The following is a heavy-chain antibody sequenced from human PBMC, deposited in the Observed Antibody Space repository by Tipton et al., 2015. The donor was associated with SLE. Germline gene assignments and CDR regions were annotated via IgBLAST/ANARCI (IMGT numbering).Heavy chain of an antibody. D-gene: IGHD3-10*01. CDR3: ARVDGSGPDAFDI. J-gene: IGHJ3*02. Sequence: TLSLTCNVSGYSITRDSNYWTWIRQPAGKGLVWIGHIYTSGATNYNPSLKSRVTISVDTSKNQFSLKLSSVTAADTAVYYCARVDGSGPDAFDIWGQGTLVTVSP. V-gene: IGHV4-61*09. CDR1: GYSITRDSNY. CDR2: IYTSGAT.